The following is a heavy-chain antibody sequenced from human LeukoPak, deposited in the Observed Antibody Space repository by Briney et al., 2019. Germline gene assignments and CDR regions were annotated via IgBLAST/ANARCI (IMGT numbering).Heavy chain of an antibody. J-gene: IGHJ3*02. Sequence: PGGSLRLSCAASGFTFSSYAMSWVRQAPAKGLERVSGVSSSGDRTYYADSVKGRFTISRDNSKNTLYLQMNSLRAEDTAVYYCAKDAIVTTPGEAFDIWGQGTMVTVSS. V-gene: IGHV3-23*01. CDR1: GFTFSSYA. D-gene: IGHD4-11*01. CDR3: AKDAIVTTPGEAFDI. CDR2: VSSSGDRT.